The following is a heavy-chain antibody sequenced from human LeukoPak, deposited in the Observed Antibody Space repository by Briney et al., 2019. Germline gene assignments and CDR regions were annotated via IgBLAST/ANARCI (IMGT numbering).Heavy chain of an antibody. Sequence: GGSLRLSCEASGFTFSTYWMSWVRQAPGKGLEWVANIAQDGSEKNYVDSVKGRFTISRDNAKNSLYLQMNSLRAEDTAVYYCARIGSATSKRVYPDYWGQGTLATVSS. V-gene: IGHV3-7*01. CDR3: ARIGSATSKRVYPDY. D-gene: IGHD6-6*01. J-gene: IGHJ4*02. CDR2: IAQDGSEK. CDR1: GFTFSTYW.